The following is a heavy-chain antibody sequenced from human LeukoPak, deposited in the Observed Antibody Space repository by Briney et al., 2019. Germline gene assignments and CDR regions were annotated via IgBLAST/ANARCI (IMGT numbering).Heavy chain of an antibody. Sequence: PGGSLRLSCAASGFTFSSYSMNWVRQAPGKGLEWVSSISSSSSYIYYADSVKGRFTISRDNAKNSLYLQMNSLRAEDTAVYYCASQSNYYYDSSGFDYRGQGTLVTVSS. CDR2: ISSSSSYI. D-gene: IGHD3-22*01. CDR1: GFTFSSYS. CDR3: ASQSNYYYDSSGFDY. J-gene: IGHJ4*02. V-gene: IGHV3-21*01.